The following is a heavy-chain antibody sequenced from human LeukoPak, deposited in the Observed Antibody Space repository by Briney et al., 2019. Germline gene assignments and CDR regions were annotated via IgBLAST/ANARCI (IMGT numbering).Heavy chain of an antibody. Sequence: KPSETLSLTCTVSGGSISSSSYYWGWIRQPPGKGLEWIGSIYYSGSTYYNPPLKSRVTIPVETSKNQFSLKLSSVTAADTAVYYCARRCRYYDILTGYPSYYFDYWGQGTLVTVSS. CDR3: ARRCRYYDILTGYPSYYFDY. J-gene: IGHJ4*02. D-gene: IGHD3-9*01. V-gene: IGHV4-39*01. CDR1: GGSISSSSYY. CDR2: IYYSGST.